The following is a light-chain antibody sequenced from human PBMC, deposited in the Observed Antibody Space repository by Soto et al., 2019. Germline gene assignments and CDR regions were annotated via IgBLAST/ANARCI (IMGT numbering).Light chain of an antibody. J-gene: IGLJ2*01. V-gene: IGLV4-69*01. CDR1: SGHSSYA. CDR3: QTWGTGIQI. Sequence: QLVLTQSPSASASLGASVKLTCTLSSGHSSYAIAWHQQQPEKGPRYLMKLNSDGSHSKGDGIPDRFSASSSGAERYLTISSLLSEDEADYYRQTWGTGIQIFGGGTKLTVL. CDR2: LNSDGSH.